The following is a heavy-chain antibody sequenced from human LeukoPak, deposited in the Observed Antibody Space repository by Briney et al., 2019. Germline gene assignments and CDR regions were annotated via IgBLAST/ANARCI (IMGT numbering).Heavy chain of an antibody. CDR3: ARATGYLSYFDL. V-gene: IGHV3-48*03. D-gene: IGHD3-9*01. J-gene: IGHJ2*01. Sequence: GGSLRLSCGASGFTFSTYQMNWVRQAPGKGLEWVSYISNSDNTRYYTDSVKGRFTISRDNAKNSLYLQMNNLRAEDTGVYYCARATGYLSYFDLWGRGTLVTVSS. CDR1: GFTFSTYQ. CDR2: ISNSDNTR.